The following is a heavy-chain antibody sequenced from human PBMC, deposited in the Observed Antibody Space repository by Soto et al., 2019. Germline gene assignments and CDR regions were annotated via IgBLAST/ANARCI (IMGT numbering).Heavy chain of an antibody. CDR1: GYTFTGYD. Sequence: QAQLVQSGAEVKKPGASVKVSCKASGYTFTGYDINWVRQATGQGLEWMGWMNPNRGNTGYAQNFQGRVTMTRDNSITPAYMELASLGDDGSAVYYCAGEKVGTTGLDFWGQGTLVTVAS. V-gene: IGHV1-8*01. CDR3: AGEKVGTTGLDF. D-gene: IGHD1-26*01. J-gene: IGHJ4*02. CDR2: MNPNRGNT.